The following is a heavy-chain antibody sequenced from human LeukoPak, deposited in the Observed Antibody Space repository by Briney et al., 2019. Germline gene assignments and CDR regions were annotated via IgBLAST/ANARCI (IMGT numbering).Heavy chain of an antibody. CDR1: GGTFNNYA. CDR3: ARGKVVTAIYNWFDP. D-gene: IGHD2-21*02. V-gene: IGHV1-69*01. CDR2: IIPIFGSS. J-gene: IGHJ5*02. Sequence: SVKVSCKASGGTFNNYAINWVRQAPGQGLEWMGGIIPIFGSSNYAQKFQGRVTITADESTTTAYMELSSLRSEDTAVYYCARGKVVTAIYNWFDPWGQGTLVTVSS.